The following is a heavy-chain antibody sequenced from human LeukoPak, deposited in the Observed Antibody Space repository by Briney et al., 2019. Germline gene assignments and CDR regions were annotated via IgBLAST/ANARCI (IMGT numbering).Heavy chain of an antibody. CDR1: GFTFSSYG. J-gene: IGHJ4*02. Sequence: GRPLRLSCAASGFTFSSYGMHWVRQAPGKGLEWVAVISYDGSNKYYADSVKGRFTISRDNSKNTLYLQMNSLRAEDTAVYYCAKDQEDIVVVPAAMPEYYFDYWGQGTLVTVSS. CDR3: AKDQEDIVVVPAAMPEYYFDY. CDR2: ISYDGSNK. D-gene: IGHD2-2*01. V-gene: IGHV3-30*18.